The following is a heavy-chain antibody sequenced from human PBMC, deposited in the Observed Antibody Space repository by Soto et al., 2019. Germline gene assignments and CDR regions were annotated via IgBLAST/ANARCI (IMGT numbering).Heavy chain of an antibody. V-gene: IGHV4-59*01. Sequence: QVQLQESGPGLVKPSETLSLTCTVSGGSISSYYWSWIRQPPGKGLEWIGYIYYSGSTNYNPSLKSRVTISVDTSKNQFSLKLSSVTAADTAVYYCARGGTGTTSHGMDVWGQGTTVTVSS. J-gene: IGHJ6*02. CDR3: ARGGTGTTSHGMDV. D-gene: IGHD1-7*01. CDR2: IYYSGST. CDR1: GGSISSYY.